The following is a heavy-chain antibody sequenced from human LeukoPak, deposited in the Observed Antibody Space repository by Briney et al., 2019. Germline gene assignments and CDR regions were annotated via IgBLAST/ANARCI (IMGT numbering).Heavy chain of an antibody. CDR2: IYYSGST. J-gene: IGHJ3*02. CDR3: ARICSSSCYGAFDI. V-gene: IGHV4-59*01. CDR1: GGSISSYY. Sequence: PSETLSLTCTVSGGSISSYYWSWIRQPPGKGLEWIGYIYYSGSTNYNPSLKSRVPISVDTSKNQFSLKLSSVTAADTAVYYCARICSSSCYGAFDIWGQGTMVTVSS. D-gene: IGHD6-13*01.